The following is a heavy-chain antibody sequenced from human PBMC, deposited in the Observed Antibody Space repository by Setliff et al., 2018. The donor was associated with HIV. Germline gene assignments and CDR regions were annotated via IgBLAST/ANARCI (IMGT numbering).Heavy chain of an antibody. CDR1: GYSISSGYY. Sequence: SETLSLTCAVSGYSISSGYYWGWIRQPPGKGLEWIGSIYHSGSTYYNPSLKSRVTISVDTSKNQFSLKLSSVTAADTAVYYCARGRDSSNPDDAFDIWGQGTMVTVSS. CDR2: IYHSGST. CDR3: ARGRDSSNPDDAFDI. V-gene: IGHV4-38-2*01. J-gene: IGHJ3*02. D-gene: IGHD3-22*01.